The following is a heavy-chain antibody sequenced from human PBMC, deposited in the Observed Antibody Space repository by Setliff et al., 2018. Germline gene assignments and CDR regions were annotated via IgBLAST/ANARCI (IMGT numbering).Heavy chain of an antibody. J-gene: IGHJ4*02. V-gene: IGHV4-34*08. D-gene: IGHD2-15*01. CDR3: ATSGFCSSGSCYSFDD. CDR1: GGTFSDYY. Sequence: PSETLSLTCAAYGGTFSDYYWSWIRQPPGKGLEWIGEISPVGSTNYNPSLRSRVTMSLDASKNRFSLNLTSVTAADTAVYFCATSGFCSSGSCYSFDDWGQGALVTVSS. CDR2: ISPVGST.